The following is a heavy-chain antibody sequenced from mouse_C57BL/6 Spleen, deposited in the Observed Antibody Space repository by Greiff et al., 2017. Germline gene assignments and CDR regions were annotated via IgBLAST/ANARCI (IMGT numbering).Heavy chain of an antibody. V-gene: IGHV5-17*01. J-gene: IGHJ3*01. D-gene: IGHD6-5*01. CDR1: GFTFSDYG. Sequence: EVQVVESGGGLVKPGGSLKLSCAASGFTFSDYGMHWVRQAPEKGLEWVAYISSGSSTIYYADTVKGRFTISRDNAKNTLFLQMTSLRSEDTAMYYCARPGSLAWFAYWGQGTLVTVSA. CDR3: ARPGSLAWFAY. CDR2: ISSGSSTI.